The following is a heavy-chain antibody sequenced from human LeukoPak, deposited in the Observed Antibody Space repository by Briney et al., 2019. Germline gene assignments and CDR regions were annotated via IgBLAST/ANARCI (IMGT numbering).Heavy chain of an antibody. J-gene: IGHJ6*02. V-gene: IGHV4-34*01. Sequence: SETLSLTCAGHGGSFSASYWSWIRQPPGEGLEWIGDINHSGSASYNPSLKSRVAISVDTSKNQFSLKLSSVTAADTAVYYCRLIVGGRDVWGQGTTVTVSS. CDR1: GGSFSASY. CDR2: INHSGSA. D-gene: IGHD2-15*01. CDR3: RLIVGGRDV.